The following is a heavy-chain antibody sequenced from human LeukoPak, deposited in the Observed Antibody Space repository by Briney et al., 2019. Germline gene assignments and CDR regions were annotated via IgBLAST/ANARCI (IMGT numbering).Heavy chain of an antibody. CDR1: GFTFSSYP. Sequence: GGSLRLSCAASGFTFSSYPMHWVRQAPGKGLEWVSFIQYDGGNKWYADSVKGRFTVSRDNSKNTLYVQMNSLSTEDTAVYYCAKGTSSWYPPFDYWGQGTLVTVSS. J-gene: IGHJ4*02. CDR2: IQYDGGNK. D-gene: IGHD6-13*01. V-gene: IGHV3-30*02. CDR3: AKGTSSWYPPFDY.